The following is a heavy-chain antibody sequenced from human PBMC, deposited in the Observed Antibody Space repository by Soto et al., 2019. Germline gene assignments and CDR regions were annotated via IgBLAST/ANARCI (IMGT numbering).Heavy chain of an antibody. Sequence: EVQLVESGGGLVQPGGSLRLSCAASGFTFSSYAMHWVRQAPGKGLEYVSAISSNGGSTYYANSVKGRFTISRDNSKNTLYLQMGSLRAEDMAVYYCARFLTGYYIDLWGRSTLVTVSS. CDR2: ISSNGGST. V-gene: IGHV3-64*01. CDR1: GFTFSSYA. CDR3: ARFLTGYYIDL. D-gene: IGHD3-9*01. J-gene: IGHJ2*01.